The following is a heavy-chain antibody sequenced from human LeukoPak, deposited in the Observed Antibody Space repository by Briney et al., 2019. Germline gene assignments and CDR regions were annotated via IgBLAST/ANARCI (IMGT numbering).Heavy chain of an antibody. J-gene: IGHJ5*02. D-gene: IGHD3-16*01. V-gene: IGHV1-18*01. CDR2: ISAYNGNT. CDR3: ARELRTEEENWFDP. CDR1: GYTFTSYG. Sequence: GASVKVSCKASGYTFTSYGISWVRQAPGQGLEWRGWISAYNGNTNYAQKLQGRVTMTTDTSTSTAYMELRSLRSDDTAVYYCARELRTEEENWFDPWGQGTLVTVSS.